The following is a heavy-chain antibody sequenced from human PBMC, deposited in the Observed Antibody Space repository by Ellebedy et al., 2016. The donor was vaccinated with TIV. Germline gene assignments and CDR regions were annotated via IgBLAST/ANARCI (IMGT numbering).Heavy chain of an antibody. V-gene: IGHV3-23*01. CDR2: IRGGGDNA. CDR1: GFTFGAFA. J-gene: IGHJ4*02. CDR3: AKGTSSGFNYDRVGFEY. D-gene: IGHD3-16*01. Sequence: GESLKISCAASGFTFGAFAVHWVRQAPGKGLEWLSVIRGGGDNAYHADSVKGRFTVSRDNSKNTLYLQMNRLRTEDTAVHYCAKGTSSGFNYDRVGFEYWGQGTLVTVSS.